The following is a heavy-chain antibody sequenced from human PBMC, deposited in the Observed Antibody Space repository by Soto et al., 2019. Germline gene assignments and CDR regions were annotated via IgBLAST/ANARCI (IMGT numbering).Heavy chain of an antibody. J-gene: IGHJ4*02. D-gene: IGHD2-15*01. Sequence: QVQLVESGGGMVQPGRSLRLSCAVSGFTFRTYDMHWVRQAPATGLEWVAVVSYDATYDNYADSVTGRFTVSRDNSKSPLYLQMNSLRGEATAVYYCAKVSISQSSAVTFDSWGRGTLVTVSS. V-gene: IGHV3-30*18. CDR3: AKVSISQSSAVTFDS. CDR1: GFTFRTYD. CDR2: VSYDATYD.